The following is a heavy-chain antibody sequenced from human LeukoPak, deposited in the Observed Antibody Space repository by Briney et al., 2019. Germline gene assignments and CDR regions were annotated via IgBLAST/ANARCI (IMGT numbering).Heavy chain of an antibody. D-gene: IGHD3-22*01. V-gene: IGHV3-15*01. Sequence: PGGSLRLSCAASGFTFSNAWMSWVRQAPGKGLEWVGRIKSKTDGGTTDYAAPVKGRFTISRDDSKNTLYLQMNSLKTEDTAVYYCTTDPGITMIVADAFDIWGQGTMVTVSS. CDR3: TTDPGITMIVADAFDI. CDR2: IKSKTDGGTT. J-gene: IGHJ3*02. CDR1: GFTFSNAW.